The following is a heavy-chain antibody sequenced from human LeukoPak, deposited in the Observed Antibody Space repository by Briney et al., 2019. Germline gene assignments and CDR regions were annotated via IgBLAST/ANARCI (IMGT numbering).Heavy chain of an antibody. CDR2: IKEDGSEK. CDR3: ARATASNWFDP. J-gene: IGHJ5*02. CDR1: GFTYSAYW. D-gene: IGHD2-21*01. Sequence: GGSLRLSCAASGFTYSAYWMSWVRQAPGKGLEWVANIKEDGSEKYYVDSVKGRFAISRDNAKNSLYLQMNSLRAEDTAVYYCARATASNWFDPWGQGTLVTVSS. V-gene: IGHV3-7*01.